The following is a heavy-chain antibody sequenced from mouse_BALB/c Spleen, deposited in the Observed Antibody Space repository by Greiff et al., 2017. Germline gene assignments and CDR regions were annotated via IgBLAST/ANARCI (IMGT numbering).Heavy chain of an antibody. J-gene: IGHJ3*01. Sequence: QVQLQQSGPGLVAPSQSLSITCTVSGFSLTSYGVHWVRQPPGKGLEWLGVIWAGGSTNYNSALMSRLSISKDNSKSQVFLKMNSLQTDDTAMYYCARDIYYYGSSYLAYWGQGTLVTVSA. CDR2: IWAGGST. CDR3: ARDIYYYGSSYLAY. CDR1: GFSLTSYG. V-gene: IGHV2-9*02. D-gene: IGHD1-1*01.